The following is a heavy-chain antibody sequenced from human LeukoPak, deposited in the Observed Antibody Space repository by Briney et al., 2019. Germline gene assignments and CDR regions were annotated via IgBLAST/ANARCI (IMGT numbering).Heavy chain of an antibody. V-gene: IGHV3-48*02. D-gene: IGHD3-22*01. CDR3: ARGRSGYYFDY. CDR2: ISSSSSTK. J-gene: IGHJ4*02. CDR1: GFTFITYT. Sequence: GGSLRLSCAASGFTFITYTMIWVRQAPGKGLEWVSSISSSSSTKYYADSVKGRFTISRDNAQNSLYLQMNSLGDDDTAVYYCARGRSGYYFDYWGQGTLVTVSS.